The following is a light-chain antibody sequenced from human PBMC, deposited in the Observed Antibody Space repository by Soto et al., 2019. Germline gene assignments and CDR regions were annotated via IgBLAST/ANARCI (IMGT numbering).Light chain of an antibody. CDR3: SSYAGSNNFV. V-gene: IGLV2-8*01. CDR1: SSDVGGSIY. CDR2: EVN. Sequence: QPVLTQPXSXSXXXXXXXAISCPGTSSDVGGSIYVSWYQQHPGKAPKLMIYEVNKRPSGVPDRFSGSKSGNTASLTVSGLQSEDEADYYCSSYAGSNNFVFGSGTNVTVL. J-gene: IGLJ1*01.